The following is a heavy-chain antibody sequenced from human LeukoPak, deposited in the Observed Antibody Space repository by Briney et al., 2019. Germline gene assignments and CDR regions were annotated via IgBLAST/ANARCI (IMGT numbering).Heavy chain of an antibody. D-gene: IGHD3-22*01. J-gene: IGHJ3*02. CDR2: IYHSGST. CDR1: GYSISSGYY. Sequence: KSSETLSLTCTVSGYSISSGYYWGWIRQPPGKGLEWIGSIYHSGSTYYNPSLKSRVTISVDTSKNQFSLKLSSVTAADTAVYYCAREGITMIVVPPRPDAFDIWGQGTMVTVSS. V-gene: IGHV4-38-2*02. CDR3: AREGITMIVVPPRPDAFDI.